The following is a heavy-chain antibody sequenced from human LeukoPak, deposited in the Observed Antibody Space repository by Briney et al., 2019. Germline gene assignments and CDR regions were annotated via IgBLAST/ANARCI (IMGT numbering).Heavy chain of an antibody. CDR2: INPNSGGT. J-gene: IGHJ4*02. CDR1: GYTFTGYY. V-gene: IGHV1-2*02. CDR3: ATAGPTIVGVVNVMDY. D-gene: IGHD3-3*01. Sequence: ASLKVSSKASGYTFTGYYMHWVRQAPGQGLEWMGWINPNSGGTNYTQKFQGRVTMTRDTYISTAYMELSMLRSDETAVYYCATAGPTIVGVVNVMDYWGQGTLVTVSS.